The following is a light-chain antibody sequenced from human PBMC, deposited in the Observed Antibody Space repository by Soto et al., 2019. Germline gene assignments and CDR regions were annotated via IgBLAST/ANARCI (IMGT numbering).Light chain of an antibody. J-gene: IGLJ1*01. CDR2: EVS. CDR1: TNDVGGYNY. Sequence: QSVLTQPPSASGSRGQSATISCTGTTNDVGGYNYVSWYQQHPGKAPRLMIYEVSKRPSGVPDRFSGSKSGNTASLTVSGLQAEDEADYYCSSYAGSNDYVFGTGTKVTVL. CDR3: SSYAGSNDYV. V-gene: IGLV2-8*01.